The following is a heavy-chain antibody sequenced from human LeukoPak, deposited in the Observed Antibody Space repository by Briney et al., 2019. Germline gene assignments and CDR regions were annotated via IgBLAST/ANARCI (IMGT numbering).Heavy chain of an antibody. J-gene: IGHJ4*02. CDR3: ARDQEGFDY. CDR2: IYPRDGST. V-gene: IGHV1-46*01. Sequence: ASVKVSCKASGYTFTSYYIHWVRQAPGQGLEWMGMIYPRDGSTSYAQKFQGKVTVTRDTSTSTVHMELSGLRSEDTAVYYCARDQEGFDYWGQGTLVTVSS. CDR1: GYTFTSYY.